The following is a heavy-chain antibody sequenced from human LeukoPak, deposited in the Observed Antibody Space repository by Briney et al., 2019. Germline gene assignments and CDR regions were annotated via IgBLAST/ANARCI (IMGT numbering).Heavy chain of an antibody. CDR1: GYTFTSYG. D-gene: IGHD4-23*01. CDR2: ISVYNGDT. Sequence: ASVKVSCKASGYTFTSYGISWVRQAPGQGLEWMGWISVYNGDTNYVQKLQGRVTMTADTSTSTAYMELSSLTSEDTAVYFCARSNYGGKRWFDPWGQGTLVIVSS. V-gene: IGHV1-18*04. CDR3: ARSNYGGKRWFDP. J-gene: IGHJ5*02.